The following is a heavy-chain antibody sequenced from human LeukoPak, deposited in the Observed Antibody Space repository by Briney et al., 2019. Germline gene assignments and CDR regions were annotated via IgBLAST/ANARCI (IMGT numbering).Heavy chain of an antibody. D-gene: IGHD3-3*01. J-gene: IGHJ4*02. CDR3: ARIPLYFLEPFDY. CDR1: GVSVSGYY. CDR2: ISHRGRT. V-gene: IGHV4-34*01. Sequence: PSETLSLTCAAYGVSVSGYYWSWIRQPPGKGLEWIGEISHRGRTHYNPSLKCRVTMSVDTSKNQFALEVDSVTAADTAVYYCARIPLYFLEPFDYWGQGILVTVSS.